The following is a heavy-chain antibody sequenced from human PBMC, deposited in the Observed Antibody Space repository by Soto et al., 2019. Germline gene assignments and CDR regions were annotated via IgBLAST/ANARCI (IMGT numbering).Heavy chain of an antibody. CDR3: AKCTTDARPSWVFDL. Sequence: QVQLVQSGAEVKKPGSSVKVSCRASGGIFSTYIISWVRQVPGQGLEWMGGIIPVFGTTNYAQKFQGRVTITADESTSTAYMELSGLRSEDTAVYYCAKCTTDARPSWVFDLWGRGTQVTVSS. V-gene: IGHV1-69*12. CDR2: IIPVFGTT. J-gene: IGHJ2*01. CDR1: GGIFSTYI. D-gene: IGHD2-8*01.